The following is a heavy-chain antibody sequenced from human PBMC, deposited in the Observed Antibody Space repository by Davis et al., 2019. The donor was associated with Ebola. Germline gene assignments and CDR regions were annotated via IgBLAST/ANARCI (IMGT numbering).Heavy chain of an antibody. CDR1: GGTFSSYA. CDR3: AREHYDILTCRMDY. V-gene: IGHV1-69*04. CDR2: IIPILGIA. J-gene: IGHJ4*02. Sequence: SVKVSCKASGGTFSSYAISWVRQAPGQGLEWMGRIIPILGIANYAQKFQGRVTLTADKSTSTAYMELSSLRSEDTAVYYCAREHYDILTCRMDYWGQGTLVTVSS. D-gene: IGHD3-9*01.